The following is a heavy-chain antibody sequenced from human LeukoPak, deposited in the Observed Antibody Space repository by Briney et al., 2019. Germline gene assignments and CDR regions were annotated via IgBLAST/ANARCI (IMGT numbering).Heavy chain of an antibody. CDR3: ARGVNWNYRIFDY. D-gene: IGHD1-7*01. V-gene: IGHV4-34*01. CDR1: GGSFSGYY. CDR2: INHSGST. J-gene: IGHJ4*02. Sequence: PSETLSLTCAVYGGSFSGYYWSWIRQPPGKGLEWIGEINHSGSTNYNPSLKSQVTISVDTSKNQFSLKLSSVTAADTAVYYCARGVNWNYRIFDYWGQGTLVTVSS.